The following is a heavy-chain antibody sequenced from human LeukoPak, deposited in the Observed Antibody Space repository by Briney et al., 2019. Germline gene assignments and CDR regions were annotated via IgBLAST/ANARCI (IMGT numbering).Heavy chain of an antibody. J-gene: IGHJ4*02. V-gene: IGHV3-15*01. CDR3: TTGYSSSWAKLWDY. Sequence: PGGSLRLSCAASGFAFSNAWMSWVRQAPGKGLEWVGRIKSKTDGGTTDYAAPVKGRFTISRDDSKNTLYLQMNSLKTEDTAVYYCTTGYSSSWAKLWDYWGQGTLVTVSS. CDR1: GFAFSNAW. D-gene: IGHD6-13*01. CDR2: IKSKTDGGTT.